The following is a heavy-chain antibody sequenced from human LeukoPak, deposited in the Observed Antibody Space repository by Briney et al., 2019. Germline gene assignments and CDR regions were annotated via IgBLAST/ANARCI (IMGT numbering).Heavy chain of an antibody. V-gene: IGHV3-21*01. D-gene: IGHD6-19*01. CDR2: ITTSSTYI. Sequence: PGGSLRLSCAASGFTFSSYSMGWVREAPGKGLEWVSSITTSSTYISCADSVKGRFTISRDNAKNSLYLQMNSLRAEDTAVYYCARGKYSSGWFDYWGQGTLVTVSS. CDR1: GFTFSSYS. CDR3: ARGKYSSGWFDY. J-gene: IGHJ4*02.